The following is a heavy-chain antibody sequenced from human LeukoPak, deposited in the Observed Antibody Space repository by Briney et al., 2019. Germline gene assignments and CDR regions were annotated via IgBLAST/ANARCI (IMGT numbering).Heavy chain of an antibody. J-gene: IGHJ1*01. Sequence: RPGGSLRLSCAASGFTFSSYAMSWVRQAPGKGLEWVSAISGSGGSTYYADSVKGRFTISRDNSKNTLYLQMNSLRAEDTAVYYCAKGYCSSTSCYLVYFQHWGQGTLVTVSS. CDR3: AKGYCSSTSCYLVYFQH. D-gene: IGHD2-2*01. CDR2: ISGSGGST. V-gene: IGHV3-23*01. CDR1: GFTFSSYA.